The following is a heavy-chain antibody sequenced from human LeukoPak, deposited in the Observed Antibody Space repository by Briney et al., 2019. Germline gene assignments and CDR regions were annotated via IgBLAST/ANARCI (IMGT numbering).Heavy chain of an antibody. CDR3: ARVPSWDFDY. D-gene: IGHD2-2*01. CDR1: GFTFSNYW. CDR2: IDSDGSST. J-gene: IGHJ4*02. V-gene: IGHV3-74*01. Sequence: GGSLRLSCAASGFTFSNYWMHWVRQAPGKGLVWVSRIDSDGSSTSYADSVKGRFTISRDNAKNTLYLQMNSLRAEDTAVHYCARVPSWDFDYWGQGTLVTVSS.